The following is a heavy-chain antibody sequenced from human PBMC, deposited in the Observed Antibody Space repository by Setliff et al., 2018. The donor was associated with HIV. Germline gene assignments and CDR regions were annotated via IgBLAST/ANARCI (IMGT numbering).Heavy chain of an antibody. CDR2: IYNTGGT. CDR1: GGSISSGGFY. V-gene: IGHV4-31*03. Sequence: SETLSLTCTVTGGSISSGGFYWTWIRQHPGKGLEWIGYIYNTGGTYHSPSLESRVTISIDTSKNQFSLKLSSVTAADTAVYYCARHSPSDYWGQGTLVTVSS. CDR3: ARHSPSDY. J-gene: IGHJ4*01.